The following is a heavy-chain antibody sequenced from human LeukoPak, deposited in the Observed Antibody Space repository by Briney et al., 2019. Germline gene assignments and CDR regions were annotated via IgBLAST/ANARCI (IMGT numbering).Heavy chain of an antibody. V-gene: IGHV4-59*01. D-gene: IGHD1-26*01. CDR2: IFYSGST. CDR3: ARMEGGSYYVEFDY. J-gene: IGHJ4*02. Sequence: PSETLSLTCTVSGGSISSYYWSWIRQPPGKGLEWIGYIFYSGSTNYNPSLKSRVTISVDTSKNQFSLKLNSVTAADTAVYYCARMEGGSYYVEFDYWGQGTLVTVSS. CDR1: GGSISSYY.